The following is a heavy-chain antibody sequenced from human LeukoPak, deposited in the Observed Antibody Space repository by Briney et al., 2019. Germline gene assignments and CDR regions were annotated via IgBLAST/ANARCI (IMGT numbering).Heavy chain of an antibody. V-gene: IGHV3-23*01. CDR1: GFTFSDYY. CDR3: AKGKVVGANYYYYYGMDV. Sequence: QTGGSLRLSCAASGFTFSDYYMSWIRQAPGKGLEWVSAISGSGGSTYYADSVEGRFTISRDNSKNTLYLQMNSLRAEDTAVYYCAKGKVVGANYYYYYGMDVWGQGTTVTVSS. CDR2: ISGSGGST. D-gene: IGHD1-26*01. J-gene: IGHJ6*02.